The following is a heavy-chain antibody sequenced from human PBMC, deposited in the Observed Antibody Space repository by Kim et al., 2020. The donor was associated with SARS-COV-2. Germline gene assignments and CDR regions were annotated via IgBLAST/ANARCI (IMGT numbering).Heavy chain of an antibody. CDR1: GFTFSSYA. Sequence: GGSLRLSCAASGFTFSSYAMHWVRQAPGKGLEWVAVISYDGSNKYYADSVKGRSTISRDNSKNTLYLQMNSLRAEDTAVYYCARDSGMASIAAAGTGWF. J-gene: IGHJ5*01. CDR3: ARDSGMASIAAAGTGWF. V-gene: IGHV3-30*04. CDR2: ISYDGSNK. D-gene: IGHD6-13*01.